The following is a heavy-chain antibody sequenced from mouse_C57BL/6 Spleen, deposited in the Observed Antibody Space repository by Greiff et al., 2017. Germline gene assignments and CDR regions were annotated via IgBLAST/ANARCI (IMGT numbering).Heavy chain of an antibody. Sequence: EVKVVESGEGLVKPGGSLKLSCAASGFTFSSYAMSWVRQTPEKRLEWVAYISSGGDYIYYADTVKGRFTISRDNARNTLYLQMSSLKSEDTAMYYCTREGGYGRPFDYWGQGTTLTVSS. CDR2: ISSGGDYI. CDR3: TREGGYGRPFDY. V-gene: IGHV5-9-1*02. D-gene: IGHD2-2*01. CDR1: GFTFSSYA. J-gene: IGHJ2*01.